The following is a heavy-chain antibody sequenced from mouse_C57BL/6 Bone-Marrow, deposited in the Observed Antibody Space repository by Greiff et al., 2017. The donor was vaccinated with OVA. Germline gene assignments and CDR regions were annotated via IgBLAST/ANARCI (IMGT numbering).Heavy chain of an antibody. CDR2: ISDGGSYT. CDR3: ARDPYGADY. D-gene: IGHD1-1*01. CDR1: GFTFSSYA. Sequence: EVQWVESGGGLVKPGGSLKLSCAASGFTFSSYAMSWVRQTPEKRLEWVATISDGGSYTYYPDNVKGRFTISRDNAKNNLYLQMSHLKSEDTAMYYCARDPYGADYWGQGTTLTVSS. J-gene: IGHJ2*01. V-gene: IGHV5-4*01.